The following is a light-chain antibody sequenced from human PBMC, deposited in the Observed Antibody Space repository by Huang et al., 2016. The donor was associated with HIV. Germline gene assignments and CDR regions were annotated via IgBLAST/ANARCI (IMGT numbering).Light chain of an antibody. CDR1: QSVLSPSNNRSH. Sequence: DIVMTQSPDSLAVSLGERATITCVSSQSVLSPSNNRSHLAWYQQKPRQPPKLLIYWASTRESGVPDRFRGSGSATDFTLTIDNLQAEDVALYFCQQYYSIPGFGQGTDVEV. V-gene: IGKV4-1*01. CDR3: QQYYSIPG. CDR2: WAS. J-gene: IGKJ1*01.